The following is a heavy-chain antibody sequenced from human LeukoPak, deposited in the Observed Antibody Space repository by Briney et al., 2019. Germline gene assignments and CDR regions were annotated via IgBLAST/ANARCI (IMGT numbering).Heavy chain of an antibody. CDR3: ARDYSMSRSDY. CDR2: MNPNSGNT. CDR1: GYTFTSYD. V-gene: IGHV1-8*01. D-gene: IGHD2-15*01. J-gene: IGHJ4*02. Sequence: ASVKVSCKASGYTFTSYDINWVRQATGQGLEWMGWMNPNSGNTGYPQKFQGRVTMTRNTSISTAYMELSSLRSEDTAVYYCARDYSMSRSDYWGQGTLVTVSS.